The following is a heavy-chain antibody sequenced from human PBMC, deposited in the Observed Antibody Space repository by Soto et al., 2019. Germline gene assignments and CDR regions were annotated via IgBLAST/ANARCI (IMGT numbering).Heavy chain of an antibody. Sequence: PSETLSLTCSVSGRSISSYYWSWIRQAPGKGLEWIGHIYYSGATNYNPSLNSRVTISVDTSKDQFSLKLRSVTAADTAVYYCARSPGSSTDNHCDYWGRGTLVTVSS. J-gene: IGHJ4*02. CDR3: ARSPGSSTDNHCDY. CDR2: IYYSGAT. V-gene: IGHV4-59*08. D-gene: IGHD2-8*02. CDR1: GRSISSYY.